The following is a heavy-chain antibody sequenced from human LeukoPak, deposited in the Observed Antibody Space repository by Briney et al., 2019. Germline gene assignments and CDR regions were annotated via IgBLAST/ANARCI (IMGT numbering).Heavy chain of an antibody. CDR3: ARANSLDY. D-gene: IGHD4/OR15-4a*01. CDR2: ISSSGIYI. V-gene: IGHV3-21*01. J-gene: IGHJ4*02. CDR1: GFTFSSYA. Sequence: GGYLRLSCAASGFTFSSYAMSWVRQAPGKGLEWVSFISSSGIYIYDADSVKGRFTISRDDAKNSLYLQMNSLRVEDTAVYYCARANSLDYWGQGTLVTVSS.